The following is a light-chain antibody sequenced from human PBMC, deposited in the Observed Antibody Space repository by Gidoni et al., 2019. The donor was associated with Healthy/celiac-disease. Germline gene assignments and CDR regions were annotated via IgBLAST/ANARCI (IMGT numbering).Light chain of an antibody. CDR2: SNN. J-gene: IGLJ2*01. Sequence: QSVLTQPPSASGTPGQRVTISCSGSSSNLGTNTVNWYQQPPGTAPKILIYSNNQRPSGVPDRFSGSKSGTSASLAISGLQSEDEADYYWAAWDDSLNGVIFGGGTKLTVL. CDR1: SSNLGTNT. V-gene: IGLV1-44*01. CDR3: AAWDDSLNGVI.